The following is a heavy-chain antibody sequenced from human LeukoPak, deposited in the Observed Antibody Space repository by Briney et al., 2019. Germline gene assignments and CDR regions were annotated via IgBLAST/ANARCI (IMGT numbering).Heavy chain of an antibody. V-gene: IGHV4-4*07. CDR3: ARDGIGYCSSTSHYYGMDA. J-gene: IGHJ6*02. CDR2: IYTSGST. CDR1: GGSISSYY. D-gene: IGHD2-2*01. Sequence: KPSETLSLTCTVSGGSISSYYWSWIRQPAGKGLEWIGRIYTSGSTNYNPSLKSRVTMSVDTSKNQFSLKLSSVTAADTAVYYCARDGIGYCSSTSHYYGMDAWGQGTTVTVSS.